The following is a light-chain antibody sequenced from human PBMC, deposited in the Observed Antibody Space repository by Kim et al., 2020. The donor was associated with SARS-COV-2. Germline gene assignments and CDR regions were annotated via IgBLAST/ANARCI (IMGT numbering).Light chain of an antibody. Sequence: QKVTISCSGSSTNIRNNYVSWYQQLPETAPKLLIFENNKRPSGIPDRFSGSNSGTSATLGITGLQTGDEADYYCGTWDSGLSAVVFGGGTQLTVL. CDR2: ENN. CDR3: GTWDSGLSAVV. V-gene: IGLV1-51*01. CDR1: STNIRNNY. J-gene: IGLJ2*01.